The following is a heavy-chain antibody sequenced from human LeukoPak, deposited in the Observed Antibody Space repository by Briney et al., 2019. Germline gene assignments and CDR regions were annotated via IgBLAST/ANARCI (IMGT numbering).Heavy chain of an antibody. Sequence: PSETLSLTCTVSGGSISSSSYYWGWIRQPPGKGLEWIGSIYYSGSTYYNPSLKSRVTISVDTSKNQFSLKLSSVTAADTAVYYCARGYCSGGSCKEYNWFDPWGRGTLVTVSS. CDR2: IYYSGST. J-gene: IGHJ5*02. CDR1: GGSISSSSYY. D-gene: IGHD2-15*01. V-gene: IGHV4-39*07. CDR3: ARGYCSGGSCKEYNWFDP.